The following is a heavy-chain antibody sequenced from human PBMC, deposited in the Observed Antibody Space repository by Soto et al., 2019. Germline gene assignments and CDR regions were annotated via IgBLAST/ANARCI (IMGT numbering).Heavy chain of an antibody. V-gene: IGHV1-3*05. CDR2: INAGNGNT. J-gene: IGHJ4*02. D-gene: IGHD5-12*01. Sequence: QVKLVQSGAEEKKPGASVKVSCKASGYTFTGYAMHWVRQAPGQRLEWMGWINAGNGNTKYSQKFQGRVTITRDTSASTAYMELSSLRSEDTAVYYCARAVAGPADFDYWGQGTRVTVSS. CDR1: GYTFTGYA. CDR3: ARAVAGPADFDY.